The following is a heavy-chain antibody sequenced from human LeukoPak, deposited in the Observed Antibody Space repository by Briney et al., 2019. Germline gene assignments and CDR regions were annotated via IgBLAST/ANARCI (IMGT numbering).Heavy chain of an antibody. V-gene: IGHV3-64*01. CDR1: GFTFSSYA. CDR3: AREYYDFWSGYSYHYYFDY. CDR2: ISSNGGST. D-gene: IGHD3-3*01. J-gene: IGHJ4*02. Sequence: GSLRLSCAASGFTFSSYAMHWVRQAPGKGLEYVSAISSNGGSTYYANSVKGRFTISRDNSKNTLYLQMGSLRAEDMAVYYCAREYYDFWSGYSYHYYFDYWGQGTLVTVSS.